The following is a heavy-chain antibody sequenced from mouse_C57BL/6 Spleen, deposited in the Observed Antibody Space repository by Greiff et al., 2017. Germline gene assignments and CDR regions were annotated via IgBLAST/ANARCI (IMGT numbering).Heavy chain of an antibody. CDR2: IRNKANNHAT. J-gene: IGHJ4*01. V-gene: IGHV6-6*01. CDR1: GFTFSDAW. CDR3: TRTSYYAMDY. Sequence: EVKLEESGGGLVQPGGSMKLSCAASGFTFSDAWMDWVRQSPEKGLEWVAEIRNKANNHATYYAESVKGRFTIARDDSNSSVYLQMNSLRAEDTGIYYCTRTSYYAMDYWGQGTSVTVSS.